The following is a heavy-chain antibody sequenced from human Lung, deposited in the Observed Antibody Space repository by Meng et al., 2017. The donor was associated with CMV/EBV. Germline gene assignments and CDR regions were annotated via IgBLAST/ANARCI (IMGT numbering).Heavy chain of an antibody. J-gene: IGHJ4*02. CDR1: GYTFTSSF. Sequence: QVQLVQSGCWLKKPGDLVKVSCQAAGYTFTSSFMNWVRHAPGQGLEWMGWININTGNPTYAQGFTGRFVFSLDTSVSTAYLQIDSLKADDTAVYYCARGNGWRFDYWGQGTLVTVSS. V-gene: IGHV7-4-1*01. CDR2: ININTGNP. CDR3: ARGNGWRFDY. D-gene: IGHD6-19*01.